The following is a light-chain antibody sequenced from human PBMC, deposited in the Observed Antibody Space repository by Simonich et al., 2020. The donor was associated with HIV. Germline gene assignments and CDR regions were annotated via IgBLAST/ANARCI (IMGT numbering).Light chain of an antibody. CDR1: KLGDKH. V-gene: IGLV3-1*01. CDR3: QAWDRTIVL. CDR2: QDD. Sequence: SDELTQPPSVSVSPGQTASITCSGEKLGDKHVCWYQQKPGLSPVLVIYQDDLRPPGIPERFSGSNSGNTATLTIRGTQAMDEAAYYCQAWDRTIVLFGGGTKLTVL. J-gene: IGLJ2*01.